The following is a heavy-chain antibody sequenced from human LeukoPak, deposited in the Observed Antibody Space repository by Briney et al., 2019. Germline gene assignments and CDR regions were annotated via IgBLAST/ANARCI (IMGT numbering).Heavy chain of an antibody. CDR3: ARGYDSSGYYYDGRVFDY. V-gene: IGHV1-69*13. D-gene: IGHD3-22*01. CDR1: GGTFSSYA. CDR2: FIPIFGTA. J-gene: IGHJ4*02. Sequence: ASVKVSCKASGGTFSSYAISWVRQAPGQGLEWMGGFIPIFGTANYAQKFQGRVTITADESTSTAYMELRSLRSDDTAVYYCARGYDSSGYYYDGRVFDYWGQGTLVTVSS.